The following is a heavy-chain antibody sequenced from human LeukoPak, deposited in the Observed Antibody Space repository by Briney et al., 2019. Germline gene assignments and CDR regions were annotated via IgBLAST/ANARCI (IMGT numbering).Heavy chain of an antibody. CDR3: ARDWVQLWLRGGYYFDY. Sequence: SETLSLTCTVSGYSISSGYYWGWIRQPPGKGLEWIGSIYHSGSTYYNPSLKSRVTISVDTSKNQFSLKPSSVTAADTAVYYCARDWVQLWLRGGYYFDYWGQGTLVTVSS. CDR1: GYSISSGYY. D-gene: IGHD5-18*01. V-gene: IGHV4-38-2*02. J-gene: IGHJ4*02. CDR2: IYHSGST.